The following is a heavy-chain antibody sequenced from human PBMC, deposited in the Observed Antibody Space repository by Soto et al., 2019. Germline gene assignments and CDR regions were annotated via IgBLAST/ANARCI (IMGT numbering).Heavy chain of an antibody. CDR1: GFTFSSYA. D-gene: IGHD6-19*01. CDR2: ISYDGSNK. Sequence: PGGSLRLSCAASGFTFSSYAMHWVRQAPGKGLEWVAVISYDGSNKYYADSVKGRFTISRDNSKNTLYLQMNSLRAEDTAVYYCARDPYSSGWYNYYYGMDVWGQGTTVTVSS. V-gene: IGHV3-30-3*01. J-gene: IGHJ6*02. CDR3: ARDPYSSGWYNYYYGMDV.